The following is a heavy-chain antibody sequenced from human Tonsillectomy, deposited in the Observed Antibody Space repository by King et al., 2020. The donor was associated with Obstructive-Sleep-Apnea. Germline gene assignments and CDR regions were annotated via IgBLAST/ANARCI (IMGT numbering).Heavy chain of an antibody. Sequence: VQLVESGAEVRKPGESLTIACKVSGYSFTSYWISWVRQVPGKGLEWMGRIDPTDYDPKYSPSFEGDVTISADESITTAYLHWSSLKASDTAIYYCARLLWGDYDGTGYEYYFDYWGQGTLVTVSS. V-gene: IGHV5-10-1*01. CDR2: IDPTDYDP. CDR3: ARLLWGDYDGTGYEYYFDY. D-gene: IGHD3-22*01. J-gene: IGHJ4*02. CDR1: GYSFTSYW.